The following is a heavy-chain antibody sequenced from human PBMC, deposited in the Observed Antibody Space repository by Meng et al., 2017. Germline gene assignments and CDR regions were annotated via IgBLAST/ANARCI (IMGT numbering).Heavy chain of an antibody. D-gene: IGHD6-19*01. CDR3: ASDPGPPLYSSGSLDY. Sequence: ASVKVSCKASGYTFTSYAMHWVRQAPGQRLEWMGWINAGNGNTQYSQKFQGRVTITRDTSASTAYMELSSLRSEDTAVYYCASDPGPPLYSSGSLDYWGQGTLVTVSS. CDR2: INAGNGNT. V-gene: IGHV1-3*01. J-gene: IGHJ4*02. CDR1: GYTFTSYA.